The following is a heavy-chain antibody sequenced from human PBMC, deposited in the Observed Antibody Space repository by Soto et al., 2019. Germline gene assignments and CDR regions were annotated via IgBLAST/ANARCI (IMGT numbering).Heavy chain of an antibody. CDR1: GYSFTSYW. J-gene: IGHJ4*02. D-gene: IGHD6-13*01. CDR3: ARHDTYSSSRYGSG. CDR2: IDPSDSYT. Sequence: PGESLKISCKGSGYSFTSYWISWVLQMPGKGLEWMGRIDPSDSYTNYSPSFQGHVTISADKSISTAYLQWSSLKASDTAMYYCARHDTYSSSRYGSGWGQGTLVTVSS. V-gene: IGHV5-10-1*01.